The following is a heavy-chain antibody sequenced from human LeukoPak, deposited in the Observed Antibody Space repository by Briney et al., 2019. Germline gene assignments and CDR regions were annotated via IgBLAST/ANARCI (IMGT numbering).Heavy chain of an antibody. J-gene: IGHJ4*02. V-gene: IGHV4-34*01. CDR3: ARGRLVRGATYGY. CDR2: INHSGST. Sequence: PSETLSLTCAVYGGSFSGYYWSWIRQPPGKGLEWIGEINHSGSTNYNPSLKSRVTISVDTSKNQFSLKLSSVTAADTAVYYCARGRLVRGATYGYWGQGTLVTVSS. D-gene: IGHD3-10*01. CDR1: GGSFSGYY.